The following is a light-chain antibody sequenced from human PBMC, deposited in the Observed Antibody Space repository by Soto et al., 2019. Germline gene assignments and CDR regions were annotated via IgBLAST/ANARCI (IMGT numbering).Light chain of an antibody. CDR3: SSYTSSSTPTLVV. Sequence: QSALTQPASVSGSPGQSITISCTGTSSDVGGYNYVSWYQQHPGKAPKLMIYDVSNRPSGVSNRFSGSKSGNTASLTISGLQAEDEADYYCSSYTSSSTPTLVVFGGGTKVTVL. CDR2: DVS. CDR1: SSDVGGYNY. J-gene: IGLJ2*01. V-gene: IGLV2-14*01.